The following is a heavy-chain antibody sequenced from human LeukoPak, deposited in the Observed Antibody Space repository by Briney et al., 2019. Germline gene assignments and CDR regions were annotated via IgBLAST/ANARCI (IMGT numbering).Heavy chain of an antibody. CDR2: IYYSGST. CDR1: GGSISSSSYY. D-gene: IGHD3-16*01. CDR3: DGAVSYYYMDV. Sequence: SETLSLTCTVSGGSISSSSYYWGWIRQPPGKGLEWIGSIYYSGSTYYNPSLKSRVTISVDTSKDQFSLKLSSVTAADTAVYYCDGAVSYYYMDVWGKGTTVTVSS. J-gene: IGHJ6*03. V-gene: IGHV4-39*07.